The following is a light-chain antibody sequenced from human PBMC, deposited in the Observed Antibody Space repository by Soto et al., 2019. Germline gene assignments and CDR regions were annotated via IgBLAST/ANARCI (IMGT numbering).Light chain of an antibody. J-gene: IGKJ4*01. Sequence: DIQMTQFPSSLSASVGDRVTITCRASQSISSYLNWYQQKPGKAPKLLIYAASSLQSGVPSRFSGSGSGTDFTLTISSLQPEDFATYYCQQVNSYPLTFGGGTKVDIK. CDR2: AAS. CDR3: QQVNSYPLT. V-gene: IGKV1-39*01. CDR1: QSISSY.